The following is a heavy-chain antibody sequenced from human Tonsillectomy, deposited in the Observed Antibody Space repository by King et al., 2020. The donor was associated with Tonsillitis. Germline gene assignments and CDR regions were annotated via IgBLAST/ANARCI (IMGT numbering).Heavy chain of an antibody. CDR3: ARDIKEDGGLFDY. V-gene: IGHV3-48*03. CDR2: ISVSDTTV. J-gene: IGHJ4*02. D-gene: IGHD3-16*01. Sequence: VQLVESGGGLVQPGGSLRLSCAASGFTSSTYAMNWVRQAPGQGLEWVSFISVSDTTVFYADSVKGRFTIFRDNAKNSLYLQMNSLRADDTAIYYCARDIKEDGGLFDYWGQGTLVTVSS. CDR1: GFTSSTYA.